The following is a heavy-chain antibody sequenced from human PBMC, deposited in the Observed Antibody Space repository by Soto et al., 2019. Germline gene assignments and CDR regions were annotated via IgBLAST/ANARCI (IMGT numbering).Heavy chain of an antibody. CDR1: GGSISSGGYY. V-gene: IGHV4-31*11. CDR3: ARSVDP. CDR2: IFYSGTT. Sequence: SETLSLTCAFPGGSISSGGYYWSWIRQHPGKGLEWIGYIFYSGTTYYNPSLKSRVTISVDTSKNQFSLKLSSVTAADTAVYYCARSVDPWGQGTLVTVSS. J-gene: IGHJ5*02.